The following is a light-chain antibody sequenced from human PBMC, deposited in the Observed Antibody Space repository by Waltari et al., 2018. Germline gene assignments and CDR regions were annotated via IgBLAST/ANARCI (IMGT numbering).Light chain of an antibody. CDR1: QSVGTP. CDR2: AAS. J-gene: IGKJ2*01. Sequence: EIVLTHSPAPLSFFPGKEPTPSCGAGQSVGTPLAWYQQKPGQAPRLLIYAASNRATGIPARFSGSGSGTDFTLTISSLEPEDFAVYYCHQRSNWPRTFGQGTKLEIK. V-gene: IGKV3-11*01. CDR3: HQRSNWPRT.